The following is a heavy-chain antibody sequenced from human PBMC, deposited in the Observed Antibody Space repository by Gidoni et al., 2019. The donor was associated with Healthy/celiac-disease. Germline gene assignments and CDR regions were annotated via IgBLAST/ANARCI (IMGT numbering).Heavy chain of an antibody. Sequence: QVQLVKSGRGLVKPGGSLRLSCADSGFTFSDYYMSWIRKATGKGLEWVSYISSSGSSIYYADSVKCRFTISRENAKNSRYLQMNSLRAEDTAVYYCARDWGIEYNWKESRLDYWGQGTLVTVSS. J-gene: IGHJ4*02. D-gene: IGHD1-20*01. CDR2: ISSSGSSI. V-gene: IGHV3-11*01. CDR1: GFTFSDYY. CDR3: ARDWGIEYNWKESRLDY.